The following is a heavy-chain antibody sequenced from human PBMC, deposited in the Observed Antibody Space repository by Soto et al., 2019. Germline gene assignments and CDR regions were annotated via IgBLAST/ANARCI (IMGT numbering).Heavy chain of an antibody. Sequence: SETMPLSCCLFGGSGTDYGWSWIRQSPGRGLEWIGYIYYAGNTLYTPSLNSRVTISVDTSKNQFSLRLNSVTAADTAVYYFARQDAVPKLRNGMGVWGQGTTVTVSS. J-gene: IGHJ6*02. CDR2: IYYAGNT. CDR3: ARQDAVPKLRNGMGV. V-gene: IGHV4-59*02. CDR1: GGSGTDYG. D-gene: IGHD2-15*01.